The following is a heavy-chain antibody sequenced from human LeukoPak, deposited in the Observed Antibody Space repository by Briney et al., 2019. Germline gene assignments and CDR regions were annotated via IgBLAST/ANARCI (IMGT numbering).Heavy chain of an antibody. J-gene: IGHJ6*02. CDR1: GFTFSDYY. D-gene: IGHD1-26*01. Sequence: GGSLRLSCAASGFTFSDYYMSWIRQAPGKGLEWVSYISSSGSTIYYADSVKGRFTISRDNAKNSLYLQLNSLRPEDTALYYCAKHLTATNTYIFFGLDVWGQGTSVTVSS. CDR2: ISSSGSTI. CDR3: AKHLTATNTYIFFGLDV. V-gene: IGHV3-11*01.